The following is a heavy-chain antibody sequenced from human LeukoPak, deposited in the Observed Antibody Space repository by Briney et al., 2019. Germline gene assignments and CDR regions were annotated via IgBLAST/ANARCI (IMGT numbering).Heavy chain of an antibody. CDR3: ARDRSGGRVLRYFDWSFPFMDV. CDR1: GYTFTSYA. D-gene: IGHD3-9*01. J-gene: IGHJ6*03. CDR2: INTNTGNP. V-gene: IGHV7-4-1*02. Sequence: ASVKVSCKASGYTFTSYAMNWVRQAPGQGLEWMGWINTNTGNPTYAQGFTGRFVFSLDTSVSTAYLQISSLKAEDTAVYYCARDRSGGRVLRYFDWSFPFMDVWGKGTTVTVSS.